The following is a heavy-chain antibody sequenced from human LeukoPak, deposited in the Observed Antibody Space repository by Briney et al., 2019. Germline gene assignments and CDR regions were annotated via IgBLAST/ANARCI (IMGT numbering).Heavy chain of an antibody. D-gene: IGHD7-27*01. CDR1: GFTFSSSW. V-gene: IGHV3-74*01. J-gene: IGHJ3*02. CDR2: INNDGTTT. Sequence: GGSLRLSCAASGFTFSSSWMYWVRQAPGKGLVWVSRINNDGTTTTDADSVKGRFTISRDNAKNMLYLQMNSLRAEDTAVYYCARAMTGDQWDDAFDIWGQGTMVTVSS. CDR3: ARAMTGDQWDDAFDI.